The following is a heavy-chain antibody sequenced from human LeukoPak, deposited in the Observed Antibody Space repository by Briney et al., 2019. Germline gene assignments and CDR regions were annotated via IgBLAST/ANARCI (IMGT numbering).Heavy chain of an antibody. CDR3: ARVRSGSSAGNYGMDV. CDR1: GFTFSDYY. D-gene: IGHD1-26*01. J-gene: IGHJ6*02. V-gene: IGHV3-11*04. CDR2: ISSSGSTI. Sequence: PGGSLRLSCAASGFTFSDYYMSWIRQAPGKGLEWVSYISSSGSTIYYADSVKGRFTISRDNAKNTLYVQMNSLRAEDTAVYYCARVRSGSSAGNYGMDVWGQGTTVTVSS.